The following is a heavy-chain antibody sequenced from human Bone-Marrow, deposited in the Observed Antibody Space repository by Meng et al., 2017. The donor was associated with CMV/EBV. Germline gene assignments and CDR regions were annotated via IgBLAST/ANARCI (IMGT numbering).Heavy chain of an antibody. CDR3: ASSHFGESSLDY. Sequence: GGSLRLSCAASKFTVSSSHMNWVRQAPGKVLEWVSVIYVDGNTNYVDSVKGRFTISRDSSRDTLYLQMNSLRAEDTAVYYCASSHFGESSLDYWGQGTLVTVSS. CDR2: IYVDGNT. CDR1: KFTVSSSH. J-gene: IGHJ4*02. V-gene: IGHV3-53*05. D-gene: IGHD3-10*01.